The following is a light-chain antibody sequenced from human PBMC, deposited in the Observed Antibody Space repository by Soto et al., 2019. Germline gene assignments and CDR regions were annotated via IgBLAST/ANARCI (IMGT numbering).Light chain of an antibody. CDR3: SSYATANTHRLLI. CDR2: EVT. V-gene: IGLV2-14*01. Sequence: QSALTQPASVSGSPGQSITISCTGTSSDVGAYNYVSWYQQHPGKAPRLMIYEVTNRPSGISTRFSGSKSGNTASLIISGLQAEDEADYYCSSYATANTHRLLIFGGGTKLTVL. CDR1: SSDVGAYNY. J-gene: IGLJ2*01.